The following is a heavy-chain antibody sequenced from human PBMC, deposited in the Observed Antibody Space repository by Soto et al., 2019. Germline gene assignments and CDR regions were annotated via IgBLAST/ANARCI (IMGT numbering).Heavy chain of an antibody. D-gene: IGHD6-19*01. CDR1: GGSISSYY. CDR3: ASMGIAVAGPADYFDY. CDR2: IYTSGST. Sequence: QVQLQESGPGLVKPSETLSLTCTVSGGSISSYYWSWIRQPAGKGLEWIGRIYTSGSTNYNPSLKSRVTMSVDTSKNQFSLKLSSVTAADTAVYYCASMGIAVAGPADYFDYWGQGTLVTVSS. J-gene: IGHJ4*02. V-gene: IGHV4-4*07.